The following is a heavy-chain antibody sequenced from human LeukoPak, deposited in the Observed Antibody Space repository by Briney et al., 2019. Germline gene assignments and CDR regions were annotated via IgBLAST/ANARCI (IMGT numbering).Heavy chain of an antibody. V-gene: IGHV3-48*03. Sequence: AGGSLRLSCAASGFTFSSYEMNWVRQAPGKGLEWVSYISSSGSTIYYADSVKGRFTISRDNAKKSLYLQMNSLRAEDTAVYYCATNGVITFGGVIVIDYWGQGTLVTVSS. J-gene: IGHJ4*02. D-gene: IGHD3-16*02. CDR1: GFTFSSYE. CDR2: ISSSGSTI. CDR3: ATNGVITFGGVIVIDY.